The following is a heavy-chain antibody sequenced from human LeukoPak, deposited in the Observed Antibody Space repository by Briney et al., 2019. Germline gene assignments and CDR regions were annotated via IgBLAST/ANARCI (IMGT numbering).Heavy chain of an antibody. J-gene: IGHJ4*02. CDR1: GGSISSGSYY. CDR2: IYTSGST. Sequence: SETLSLTCTVSGGSISSGSYYWSWIRQPAGKGLEWIGRIYTSGSTNYNPSLKSRVTISVDTSKSQFSLKLTSVTAADTAVYYCARLSVGATRPDYWGQGTLVTVSS. CDR3: ARLSVGATRPDY. D-gene: IGHD1-26*01. V-gene: IGHV4-61*02.